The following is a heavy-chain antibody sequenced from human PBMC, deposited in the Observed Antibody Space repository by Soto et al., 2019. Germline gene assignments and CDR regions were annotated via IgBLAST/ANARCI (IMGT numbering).Heavy chain of an antibody. J-gene: IGHJ3*02. V-gene: IGHV1-8*01. CDR2: MNPNSGNT. CDR1: GYTFTSYD. Sequence: QVQLVQSGAEVKKPGASVKVSCKASGYTFTSYDINWVRQATGQGLEWMGWMNPNSGNTGYAQKFQGRVTMTRNTSISTAYMELSSLSSEDTAVYYCATGINYYASGDDAFDIWGQGTMVTVSS. D-gene: IGHD3-10*01. CDR3: ATGINYYASGDDAFDI.